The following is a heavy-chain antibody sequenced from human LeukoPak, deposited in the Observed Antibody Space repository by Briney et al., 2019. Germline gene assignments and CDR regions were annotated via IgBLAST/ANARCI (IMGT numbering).Heavy chain of an antibody. CDR3: ARVFVGYCSSTSCYSLDP. Sequence: PGGSLRLSCAASGFTFSSYNMNWVRQAPGKGLEWVSSISSTSSYIHYADSVRGRFTISRDNAKNSLYLQMSSLRAEDTAVYYCARVFVGYCSSTSCYSLDPWGQGTLVTVSS. V-gene: IGHV3-21*01. CDR1: GFTFSSYN. D-gene: IGHD2-2*01. J-gene: IGHJ5*02. CDR2: ISSTSSYI.